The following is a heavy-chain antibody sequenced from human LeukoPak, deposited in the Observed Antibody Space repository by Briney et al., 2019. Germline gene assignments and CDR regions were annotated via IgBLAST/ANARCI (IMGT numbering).Heavy chain of an antibody. V-gene: IGHV3-11*03. Sequence: PGGSLRLSCAASGFTFSDYYMSWIRQAPGKGLEWVSYISSSSSYSNYADSVKGRFTISRDNAKNSLYLQMNSLRAEDTAVYYCARKLFQSDYWGQGSLVTVSS. CDR3: ARKLFQSDY. D-gene: IGHD3-10*01. CDR1: GFTFSDYY. CDR2: ISSSSSYS. J-gene: IGHJ4*02.